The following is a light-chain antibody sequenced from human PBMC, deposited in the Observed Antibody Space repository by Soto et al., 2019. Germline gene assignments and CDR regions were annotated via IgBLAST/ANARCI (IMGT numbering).Light chain of an antibody. Sequence: ETVMTQSPATLSVSPGERATLSCRASQSVSRNLAWYQHKPGQAPRLLIYGASTRATGIPVRFSGSGSGTEFTLTISGLQSEDFALYSCQQYGDSPFTFGPGTRVD. CDR1: QSVSRN. CDR3: QQYGDSPFT. J-gene: IGKJ3*01. V-gene: IGKV3-15*01. CDR2: GAS.